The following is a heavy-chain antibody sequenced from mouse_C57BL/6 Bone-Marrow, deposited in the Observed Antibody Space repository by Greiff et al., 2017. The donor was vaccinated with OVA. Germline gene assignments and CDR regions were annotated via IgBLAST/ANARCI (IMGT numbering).Heavy chain of an antibody. J-gene: IGHJ2*01. CDR2: IGPGSGST. Sequence: VQLQQSVAELVKPGASVQISCKASGYTFTDYYINWVKQKPGPGLAWIGKIGPGSGSTYYNEKFKGKAPLTADKSSSTAYMQLSSLTSEDSAVYFCAREADYWGQGTTLTVSS. V-gene: IGHV1-77*01. CDR1: GYTFTDYY. CDR3: AREADY.